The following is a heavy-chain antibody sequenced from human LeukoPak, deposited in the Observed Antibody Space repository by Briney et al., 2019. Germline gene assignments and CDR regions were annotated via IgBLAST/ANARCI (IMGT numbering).Heavy chain of an antibody. D-gene: IGHD5-12*01. CDR1: GFTFSSYE. CDR2: ISSSGSTI. J-gene: IGHJ4*02. Sequence: GGSLRLSCAASGFTFSSYEMNWVRQAPGKGLEWVSYISSSGSTIYYADSVKGRFTISRDNDKNSLYLQMNSLRAEDTAVYYCARVPPVATSYFDYWGQGTLVTVSS. V-gene: IGHV3-48*03. CDR3: ARVPPVATSYFDY.